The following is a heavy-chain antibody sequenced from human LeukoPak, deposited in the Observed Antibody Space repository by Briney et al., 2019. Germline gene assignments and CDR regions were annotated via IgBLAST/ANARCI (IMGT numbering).Heavy chain of an antibody. V-gene: IGHV4-39*07. CDR2: VYHSGST. J-gene: IGHJ3*02. CDR3: AKLQRVTMNSFDI. CDR1: GGSISITTYY. Sequence: SETLSLTCIVSGGSISITTYYWGWIRQPPGKGLEWIGEVYHSGSTNYNPSLKSRVIISLDKSKNQFSLKLNSVTAADTAVYFCAKLQRVTMNSFDIWGQGALVTVSS. D-gene: IGHD3-22*01.